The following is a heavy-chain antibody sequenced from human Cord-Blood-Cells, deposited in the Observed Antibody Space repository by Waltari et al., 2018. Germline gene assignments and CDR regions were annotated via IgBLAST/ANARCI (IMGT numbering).Heavy chain of an antibody. D-gene: IGHD3-22*01. Sequence: EVQLVESGGGLVKPGGSLRLSCAASGFTFSSYSMNWVRQAPGKGLEWVSSISSSSSYIYYADSVKGRFTIPRDNAKNSLYLQMNSLRAEDTAVYYCARGYYYDSSGYYYFDYWGQGTLVTVSS. CDR3: ARGYYYDSSGYYYFDY. CDR2: ISSSSSYI. J-gene: IGHJ4*02. CDR1: GFTFSSYS. V-gene: IGHV3-21*01.